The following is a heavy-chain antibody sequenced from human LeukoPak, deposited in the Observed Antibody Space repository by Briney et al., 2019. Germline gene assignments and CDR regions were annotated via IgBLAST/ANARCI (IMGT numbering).Heavy chain of an antibody. Sequence: PGGSLRLSCAASGFTFSSYWMSWVRQAPGKGLEWVANLKQDGSEKYYVDSVKGRFTISRDNAKNSLYLQMNSLRAEDTAVYYCARRITMVRGVTPFDYWGQGTLVTVSS. CDR3: ARRITMVRGVTPFDY. J-gene: IGHJ4*02. CDR2: LKQDGSEK. D-gene: IGHD3-10*01. CDR1: GFTFSSYW. V-gene: IGHV3-7*01.